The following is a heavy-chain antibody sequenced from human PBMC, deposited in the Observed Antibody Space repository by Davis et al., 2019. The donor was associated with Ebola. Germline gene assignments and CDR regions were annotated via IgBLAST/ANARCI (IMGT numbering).Heavy chain of an antibody. J-gene: IGHJ5*02. CDR2: IIPILGIA. V-gene: IGHV1-69*04. D-gene: IGHD1-1*01. CDR3: ARGVLNNWFDP. CDR1: GGTFSSYA. Sequence: SVKVSCKASGGTFSSYAISWVRQAPGQGLEWMGRIIPILGIANYAQKFQGRVTITADKSTSTAYMELSSLRSEDTAVYYCARGVLNNWFDPWGQGTLVTVSS.